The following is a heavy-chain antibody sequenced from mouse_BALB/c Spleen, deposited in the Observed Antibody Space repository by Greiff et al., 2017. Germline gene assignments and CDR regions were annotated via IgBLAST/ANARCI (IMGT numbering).Heavy chain of an antibody. V-gene: IGHV5-9-4*01. CDR3: ARGQLGSFAY. D-gene: IGHD4-1*02. CDR2: ISSGGSYT. CDR1: GFTFSSYA. J-gene: IGHJ3*01. Sequence: EVMLVESGGGLVKPGGSLKLSCAASGFTFSSYAMSWVRQSPEKRLEWVAEISSGGSYTYYPDTVTGRFTISRDNAKNTLYLEMSSLRSEDTAMYYCARGQLGSFAYWGQGTLVTVSA.